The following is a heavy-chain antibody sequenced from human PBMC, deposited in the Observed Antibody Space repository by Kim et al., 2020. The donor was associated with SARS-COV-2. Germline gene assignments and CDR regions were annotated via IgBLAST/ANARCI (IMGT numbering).Heavy chain of an antibody. Sequence: GGSLRLSCAASGFTLSDYSMNWVRQAPGKGLEWVSSISSSSTYIKYADSVKGRFTISRDNAKNALFLQMTGLRVDDTAVYYCARFKRDREKYLDSWGQGTLVTVSS. D-gene: IGHD3-10*01. J-gene: IGHJ4*02. V-gene: IGHV3-21*01. CDR2: ISSSSTYI. CDR1: GFTLSDYS. CDR3: ARFKRDREKYLDS.